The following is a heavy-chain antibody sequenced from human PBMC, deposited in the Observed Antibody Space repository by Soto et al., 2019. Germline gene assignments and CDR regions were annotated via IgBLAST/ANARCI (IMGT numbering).Heavy chain of an antibody. D-gene: IGHD6-19*01. J-gene: IGHJ4*02. CDR2: ITGGGGST. CDR1: GFTFSGYA. CDR3: AKRISGWYEIDY. Sequence: GGSLRLSCVASGFTFSGYAMTWVRQAPGKGLEWVSAITGGGGSTYYADSVKGRFTISRDNSKNTLYLQMNSPRAEDTAVYYCAKRISGWYEIDYWGQGTLVTVSS. V-gene: IGHV3-23*01.